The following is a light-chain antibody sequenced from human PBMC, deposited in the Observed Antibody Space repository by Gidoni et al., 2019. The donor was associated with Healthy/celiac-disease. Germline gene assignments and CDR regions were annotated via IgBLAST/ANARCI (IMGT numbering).Light chain of an antibody. Sequence: DIVMTQSPLSLPVTPGEPASISCRSSQSLLHSNGYNYLVWYLQKPGQSPQLLIYLGSNRASGVPDRFSGSGSGTYFTLKISRVEAEDVGVYYGMQAIQTPPTFGQGTKVEIK. CDR1: QSLLHSNGYNY. J-gene: IGKJ1*01. CDR3: MQAIQTPPT. CDR2: LGS. V-gene: IGKV2-28*01.